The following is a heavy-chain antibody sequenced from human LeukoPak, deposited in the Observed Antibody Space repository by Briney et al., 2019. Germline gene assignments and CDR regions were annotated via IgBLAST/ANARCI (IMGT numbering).Heavy chain of an antibody. D-gene: IGHD3-10*01. V-gene: IGHV3-21*01. Sequence: GGSLRLSCAVSGFTFSSYSMNWVRQAPGKGLEWVSSISSSSSYIYYADSVKGLFTISRDNAKNSLYLQMNSLRAEDTAVYYCARGQYYYGSGSYYMAYWGQGTLVTVSS. CDR1: GFTFSSYS. CDR2: ISSSSSYI. J-gene: IGHJ4*02. CDR3: ARGQYYYGSGSYYMAY.